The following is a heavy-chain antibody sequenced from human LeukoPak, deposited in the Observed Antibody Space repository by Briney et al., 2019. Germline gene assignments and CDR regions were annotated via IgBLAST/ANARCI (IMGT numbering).Heavy chain of an antibody. CDR1: GFTFSSYA. D-gene: IGHD6-19*01. CDR3: AKDGYTEWLGLYYFDY. V-gene: IGHV3-23*01. Sequence: GGSLRLSCAASGFTFSSYAMTWVRQAPGKGLEWVSAITGSGGRTYYADSVKGRFTISRDNSKNTLYLQMNSLRAEDTALYYCAKDGYTEWLGLYYFDYWGQGTLVTVSS. J-gene: IGHJ4*02. CDR2: ITGSGGRT.